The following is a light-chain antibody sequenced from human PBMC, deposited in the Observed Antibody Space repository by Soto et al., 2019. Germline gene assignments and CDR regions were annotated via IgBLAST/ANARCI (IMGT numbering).Light chain of an antibody. CDR2: ADS. Sequence: SDELTQPPSVSGAPGPTARITCGGYNIGGKSVHGYQQKPRQAPVLLVHADSDRPSGIPERISGSNSGNTATLAITRVAAGDAADYYCQVLESISDHVVVCGGTKVTVL. J-gene: IGLJ2*01. V-gene: IGLV3-21*02. CDR3: QVLESISDHVV. CDR1: NIGGKS.